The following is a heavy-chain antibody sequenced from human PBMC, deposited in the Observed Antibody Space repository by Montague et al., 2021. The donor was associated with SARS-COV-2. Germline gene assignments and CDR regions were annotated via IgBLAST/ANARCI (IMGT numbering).Heavy chain of an antibody. CDR2: SYYSGST. CDR1: GSSISSSSYY. V-gene: IGHV4-39*01. Sequence: SEILSLTCTVSGSSISSSSYYWGWIRQPPGLGLEWFGSSYYSGSTYYNSSLKRRVTISVDTSKSQFSLKLSSVTAADTAVYYCARHSGRDTIFGVVIIPDAFDIWGQGTMVTVSS. D-gene: IGHD3-3*01. CDR3: ARHSGRDTIFGVVIIPDAFDI. J-gene: IGHJ3*02.